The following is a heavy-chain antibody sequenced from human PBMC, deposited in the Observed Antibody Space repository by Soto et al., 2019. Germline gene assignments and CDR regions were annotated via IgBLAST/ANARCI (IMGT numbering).Heavy chain of an antibody. V-gene: IGHV2-5*02. CDR3: AHRHKWLVFRALDV. J-gene: IGHJ6*04. CDR2: IYWDDDK. D-gene: IGHD6-19*01. CDR1: GFSLSTSGVG. Sequence: GSGPNAGEPTQTLTLTCTFSGFSLSTSGVGVGWIRQPPGKALEWLALIYWDDDKRYSPSLKSRLTITKDTSKNQVVLTMTNMDPVDTATYYCAHRHKWLVFRALDVWGKGTTVTVSS.